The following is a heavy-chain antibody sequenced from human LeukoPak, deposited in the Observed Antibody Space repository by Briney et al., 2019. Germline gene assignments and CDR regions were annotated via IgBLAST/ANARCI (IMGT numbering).Heavy chain of an antibody. V-gene: IGHV5-51*01. CDR1: EYNLTNYW. D-gene: IGHD2-8*01. Sequence: PGESLKISCKGFEYNLTNYWIGWVRQMPEKGLKWMGIIYPGHSHTIYSPSFQGQVTISADKSINTAYLQWSSLRASDTAIYYCARQESAQWDVFDIWGQGTMVAVSS. CDR3: ARQESAQWDVFDI. CDR2: IYPGHSHT. J-gene: IGHJ3*02.